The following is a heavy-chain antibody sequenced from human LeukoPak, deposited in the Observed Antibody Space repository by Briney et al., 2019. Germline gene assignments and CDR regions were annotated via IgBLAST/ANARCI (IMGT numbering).Heavy chain of an antibody. CDR3: ARRGGSAPHYFDY. CDR1: GGSFSGYY. Sequence: SETLSLTCAVYGGSFSGYYWSWIRQPPGKGLEWIGEINHSGSTNYNPSLKSRVTISADTSKNQFSLKLSSVTAADTAVYYCARRGGSAPHYFDYWGQGTLVTVSS. J-gene: IGHJ4*02. V-gene: IGHV4-34*01. CDR2: INHSGST. D-gene: IGHD1-26*01.